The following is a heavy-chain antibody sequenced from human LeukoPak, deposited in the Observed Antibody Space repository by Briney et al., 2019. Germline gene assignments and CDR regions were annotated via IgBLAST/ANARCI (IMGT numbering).Heavy chain of an antibody. J-gene: IGHJ4*02. CDR1: GGSISSYY. D-gene: IGHD3-9*01. CDR2: IYYSGST. V-gene: IGHV4-59*01. Sequence: PSETLSLTYTVSGGSISSYYWSWIRQPPGKGLEWIGYIYYSGSTNYNPSLKSRVTISVDTSKNQFSLKLSSVTAADTAVYYCARVTYDIALDYWGQGTLVTVSS. CDR3: ARVTYDIALDY.